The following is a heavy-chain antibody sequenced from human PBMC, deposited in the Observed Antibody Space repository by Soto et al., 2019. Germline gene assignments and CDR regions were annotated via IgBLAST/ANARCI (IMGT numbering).Heavy chain of an antibody. CDR3: ARAVAVPADFDF. J-gene: IGHJ4*02. CDR1: GYTFTGYA. V-gene: IGHV1-3*01. Sequence: GTSVKVSCKASGYTFTGYAMHWVRQAPGQRLEWMGWINAGNGNTKYSQKFQGRVTITRDTSASTAYMELSSLRSEDTAVYYCARAVAVPADFDFWGQGTLVTSPQ. CDR2: INAGNGNT. D-gene: IGHD6-19*01.